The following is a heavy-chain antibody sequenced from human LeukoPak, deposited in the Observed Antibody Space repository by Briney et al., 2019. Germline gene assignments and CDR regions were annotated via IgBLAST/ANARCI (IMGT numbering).Heavy chain of an antibody. CDR2: IKQDGSEK. V-gene: IGHV3-7*01. CDR1: GFTFSSYA. D-gene: IGHD3-22*01. Sequence: GGSLRLSCAASGFTFSSYAKHWVRQAPGKGLEWVANIKQDGSEKYYVDSVKGRFTISRDNAKNSLYLQMNSLRAEDTAVYYCATPLVVITSEVANYWGQGTLVTVSS. CDR3: ATPLVVITSEVANY. J-gene: IGHJ4*02.